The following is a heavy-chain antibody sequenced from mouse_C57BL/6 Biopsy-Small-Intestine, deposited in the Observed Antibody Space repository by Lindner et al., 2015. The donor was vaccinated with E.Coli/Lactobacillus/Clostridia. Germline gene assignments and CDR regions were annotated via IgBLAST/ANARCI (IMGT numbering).Heavy chain of an antibody. CDR1: GYTFTSYT. CDR3: TTFGNYDWYFDV. Sequence: VQLQESGAELARPGASVKMSCKASGYTFTSYTMHWVKQRPGQGLEWIGYINPSSGYTKYNQKFKDKATLTADKSSSTAYMQLSSLTSEDSAVYYCTTFGNYDWYFDVWGTGTTVTVSS. CDR2: INPSSGYT. J-gene: IGHJ1*03. V-gene: IGHV1-4*01. D-gene: IGHD2-1*01.